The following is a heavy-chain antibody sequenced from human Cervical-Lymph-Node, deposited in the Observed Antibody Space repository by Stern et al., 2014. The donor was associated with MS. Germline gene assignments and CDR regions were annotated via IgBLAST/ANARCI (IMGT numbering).Heavy chain of an antibody. Sequence: VQLVESGGDVVQPGRSLRLSCAASRFSISDYAMHWVRQAPGKGLEWVATISYDGSSKRYADSVKGRFTISRDNLKNPVYVQMNSLRAEDTAVYYCTREDCSGGSCRGMDVWGQGTTVTVSS. V-gene: IGHV3-30-3*01. CDR2: ISYDGSSK. CDR1: RFSISDYA. J-gene: IGHJ6*02. CDR3: TREDCSGGSCRGMDV. D-gene: IGHD2-15*01.